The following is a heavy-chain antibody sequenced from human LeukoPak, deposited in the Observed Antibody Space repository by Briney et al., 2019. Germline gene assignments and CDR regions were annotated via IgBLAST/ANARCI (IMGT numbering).Heavy chain of an antibody. CDR1: GYTFTSYG. D-gene: IGHD6-19*01. V-gene: IGHV1-18*01. CDR3: ARDLGPPARGWYSLERYFDY. J-gene: IGHJ4*02. Sequence: GASVKVSCKASGYTFTSYGISWVRQAPGQGLEWMGWISAYNGNTNYAQKLQGRVTMTTDTSTSTAYMELRSLRSDDTAVYYCARDLGPPARGWYSLERYFDYWGQGTLVTVSS. CDR2: ISAYNGNT.